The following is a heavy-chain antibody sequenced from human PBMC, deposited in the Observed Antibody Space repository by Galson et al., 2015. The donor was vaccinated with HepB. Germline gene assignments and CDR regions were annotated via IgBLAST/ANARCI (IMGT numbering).Heavy chain of an antibody. CDR3: ARAHRYHDFCGGYYTSGLDYYDYHLDV. V-gene: IGHV3-66*01. Sequence: SLRLSCAASGFTVSSNYMSWVRQAPGKGLEWVSVIYSGGGAYYADSVKGRFTISRDNSRNTLYLQMNSLRAEDTAVYYCARAHRYHDFCGGYYTSGLDYYDYHLDVWGKGTTVTVSS. J-gene: IGHJ6*03. CDR2: IYSGGGA. CDR1: GFTVSSNY. D-gene: IGHD3-3*01.